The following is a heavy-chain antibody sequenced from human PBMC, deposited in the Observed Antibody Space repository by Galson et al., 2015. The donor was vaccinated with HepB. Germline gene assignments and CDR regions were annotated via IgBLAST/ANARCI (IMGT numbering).Heavy chain of an antibody. J-gene: IGHJ4*02. CDR1: GLTLHRYN. Sequence: SLRLSCAASGLTLHRYNMNWVRQAPGKGLEWVSSISSGSSYIYYADSVKGRFTISRDNTKNSVYLQMNSLRAEDTGSYYCARDAHCGGHVCNFDHWGQGTLATVSS. D-gene: IGHD2-21*01. CDR3: ARDAHCGGHVCNFDH. CDR2: ISSGSSYI. V-gene: IGHV3-21*03.